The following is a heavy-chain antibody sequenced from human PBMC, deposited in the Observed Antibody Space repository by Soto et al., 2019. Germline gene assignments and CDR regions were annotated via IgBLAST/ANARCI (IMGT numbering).Heavy chain of an antibody. Sequence: GGSLRLSCAASGFTFSSYAMSWVRQAPGKGLEWVSAISGSGGSTYYADSVKGRFTISRDNSKNTLYLQMNSLRVEDTAVYYCAKDLSGLVIIDSYFDYWGQGTLVTVSS. CDR2: ISGSGGST. CDR1: GFTFSSYA. V-gene: IGHV3-23*01. J-gene: IGHJ4*02. CDR3: AKDLSGLVIIDSYFDY. D-gene: IGHD3-9*01.